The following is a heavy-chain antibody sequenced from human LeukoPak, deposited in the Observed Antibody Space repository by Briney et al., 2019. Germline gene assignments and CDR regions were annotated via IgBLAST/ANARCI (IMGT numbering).Heavy chain of an antibody. D-gene: IGHD3-10*01. J-gene: IGHJ1*01. CDR1: GYTFTNYG. CDR3: ARGYYGSGSYSEYFQY. Sequence: ASVKVSCKASGYTFTNYGITWVRQAPGRGLQCMGGVSTYNGNTHYAQRFQGRVTMTTDTSTSTVYMELRSLRSDDTAVYYCARGYYGSGSYSEYFQYWGQGTLVTVSS. CDR2: VSTYNGNT. V-gene: IGHV1-18*01.